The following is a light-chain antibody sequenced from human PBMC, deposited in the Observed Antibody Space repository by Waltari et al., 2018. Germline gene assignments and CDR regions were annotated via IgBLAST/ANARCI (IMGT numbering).Light chain of an antibody. CDR3: QKYESLPAT. CDR1: QSVGKY. CDR2: ETY. J-gene: IGKJ1*01. V-gene: IGKV3-20*01. Sequence: EIVLTQSPGTLSFSPGARATLSCRASQSVGKYLAWYQQKPGQAPRLLIYETYRRATGTPDRFSGSGSGTDFSLTISRLEPEDFAVYYCQKYESLPATFGQGTTVEIK.